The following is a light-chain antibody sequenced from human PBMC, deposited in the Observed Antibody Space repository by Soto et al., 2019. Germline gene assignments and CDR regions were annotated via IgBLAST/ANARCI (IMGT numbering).Light chain of an antibody. Sequence: QSAPTQPPSASGSPGQSVTISCTGTSSDVGANNDYVSWYQQHPGKAPKLMIYEVSKRPPGVPDRFSGSKSGNTASLTVSGLQADDEADHYCSSYAGSDNFVFGTGTKLTVL. CDR3: SSYAGSDNFV. CDR1: SSDVGANNDY. CDR2: EVS. V-gene: IGLV2-8*01. J-gene: IGLJ1*01.